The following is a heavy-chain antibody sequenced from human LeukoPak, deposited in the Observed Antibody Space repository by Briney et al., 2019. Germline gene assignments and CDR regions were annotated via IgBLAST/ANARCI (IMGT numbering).Heavy chain of an antibody. Sequence: GGSLRLSCAASGFTFSDYYMSWIRQAPGKGLEWVSYISSSGSTIYYADSVKGRFTISRDNAKNSLYLQMNSLRAEDTAVYYCARVTPQPSEENYYFDYWGQGTLVTVSS. CDR3: ARVTPQPSEENYYFDY. D-gene: IGHD4-23*01. CDR1: GFTFSDYY. CDR2: ISSSGSTI. V-gene: IGHV3-11*01. J-gene: IGHJ4*02.